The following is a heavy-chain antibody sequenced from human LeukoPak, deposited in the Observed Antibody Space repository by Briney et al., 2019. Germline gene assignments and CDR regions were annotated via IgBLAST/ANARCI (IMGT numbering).Heavy chain of an antibody. D-gene: IGHD6-19*01. V-gene: IGHV4-59*01. CDR3: ARGSIAVAY. CDR2: IYYSGST. J-gene: IGHJ4*02. Sequence: SETLSLTCTVSGGSLSSYYWSWIRQPPGKGLEWIGYIYYSGSTNYNPSLKSRVTISVDTSKNQFSLKLSSVTAADTAVYYCARGSIAVAYWGQGTLVTVSS. CDR1: GGSLSSYY.